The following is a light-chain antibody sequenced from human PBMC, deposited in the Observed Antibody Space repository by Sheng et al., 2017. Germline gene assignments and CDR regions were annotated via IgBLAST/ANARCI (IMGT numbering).Light chain of an antibody. V-gene: IGLV2-14*03. CDR1: SRDIGAYTY. CDR3: SSFTSTSTL. CDR2: DVT. Sequence: QSALTQPASVSGSPGQSITISCTGTSRDIGAYTYVSWYQQHPGKAPKLLIHDVTDRPSGVSIRFSGSKSGNTASLTISGLQAEDEADYYCSSFTSTSTLFGTGTRVTV. J-gene: IGLJ1*01.